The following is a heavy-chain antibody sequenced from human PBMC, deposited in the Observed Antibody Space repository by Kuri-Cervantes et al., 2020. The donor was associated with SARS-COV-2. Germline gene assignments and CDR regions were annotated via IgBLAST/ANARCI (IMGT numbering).Heavy chain of an antibody. J-gene: IGHJ5*02. CDR2: IFYSGST. CDR1: GGSISGHY. D-gene: IGHD3-3*01. CDR3: ARNSYDFWSGYGPANNWFDP. Sequence: SETLSLTCTVSGGSISGHYWSWIRQPPGKGLEWIGNIFYSGSTNYNPSLKSRVTMSVDTSKNQFSLKLSSVTAADTAVYYCARNSYDFWSGYGPANNWFDPWGQGTLVTVSS. V-gene: IGHV4-59*11.